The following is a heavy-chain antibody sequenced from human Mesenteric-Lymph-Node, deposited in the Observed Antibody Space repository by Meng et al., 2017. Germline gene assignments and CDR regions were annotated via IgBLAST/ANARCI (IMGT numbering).Heavy chain of an antibody. CDR1: GYTLTSYA. V-gene: IGHV1-3*01. Sequence: QVQLLQSGDEVKKPGASVKVSCKASGYTLTSYAMHWVRQAPGQRLEWMGWINAGNGKTKYSQKFQGRVTITRDTSESTAYMELSSLRSEDTAVYYCARRIAAFDYWGQGTLVTVSS. J-gene: IGHJ4*02. CDR2: INAGNGKT. CDR3: ARRIAAFDY. D-gene: IGHD6-25*01.